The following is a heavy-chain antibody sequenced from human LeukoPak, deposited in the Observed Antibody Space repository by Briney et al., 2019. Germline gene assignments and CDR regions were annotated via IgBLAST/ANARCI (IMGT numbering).Heavy chain of an antibody. J-gene: IGHJ4*02. CDR1: GITLSNYG. D-gene: IGHD3-22*01. CDR3: AKRGVVIRVILVGFHKEAYYFDS. Sequence: GGALRLSCAVSGITLSNYGMSWVRQAPGKGLEWVAGISDSGGSTNYADSVKGRFTISRDNPKNTLYLQMNSLRAEDTAVYFCAKRGVVIRVILVGFHKEAYYFDSWGQGALVTVSS. V-gene: IGHV3-23*01. CDR2: ISDSGGST.